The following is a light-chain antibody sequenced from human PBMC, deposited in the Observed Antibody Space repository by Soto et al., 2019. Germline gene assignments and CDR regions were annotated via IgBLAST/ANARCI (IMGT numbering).Light chain of an antibody. Sequence: EIVMTQSPATLSVSPGERATLSCRASQNIRSNLAWYQQIPGPAPRLLIHGASTRATGIPARFSGSGSGTEFTLTISGLQSEDYAVYYCQQYNNWPPWTFGQGTKVEI. V-gene: IGKV3-15*01. J-gene: IGKJ1*01. CDR2: GAS. CDR3: QQYNNWPPWT. CDR1: QNIRSN.